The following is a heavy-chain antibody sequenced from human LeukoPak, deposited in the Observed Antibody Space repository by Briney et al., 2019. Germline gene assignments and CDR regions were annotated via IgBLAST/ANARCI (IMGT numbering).Heavy chain of an antibody. D-gene: IGHD6-13*01. Sequence: GGSLRLSCAASGFTFSTYWMHWVRQAPGKGLVWVSRIKSDGSSIMYADSVRGRFIISRDNAKNCLYLQMNSLRAEDTALYYCAKSASSWPLYYFDYWGQGTLVTVSS. J-gene: IGHJ4*02. CDR2: IKSDGSSI. CDR3: AKSASSWPLYYFDY. V-gene: IGHV3-74*03. CDR1: GFTFSTYW.